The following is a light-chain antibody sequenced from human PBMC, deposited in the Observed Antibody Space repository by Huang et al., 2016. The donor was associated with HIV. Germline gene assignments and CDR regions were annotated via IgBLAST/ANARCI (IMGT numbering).Light chain of an antibody. CDR3: QQRSNWPKT. Sequence: EIVLTQSPATLSLSPGERATLSCRASQSVSSYLAWYQQKPGQAPRLLIYDASNRAPGSPARFSGSGSGTDFTLTISSLEPEDFAVYYCQQRSNWPKTFGQGTKLEIK. V-gene: IGKV3-11*01. CDR1: QSVSSY. CDR2: DAS. J-gene: IGKJ2*01.